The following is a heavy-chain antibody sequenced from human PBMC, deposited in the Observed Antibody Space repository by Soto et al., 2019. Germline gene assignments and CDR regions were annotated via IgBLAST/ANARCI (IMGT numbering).Heavy chain of an antibody. CDR3: ATLTAPSDY. CDR1: GFTFRNYF. V-gene: IGHV3-11*01. CDR2: ISSDESTV. Sequence: AGGSLRLSCVASGFTFRNYFMNWIRQAPGKGPEWLSYISSDESTVFYADSVKGRFTTSRDNAKNSVYLQMNSLRAEDTAVYYCATLTAPSDYWGQGSLGTVSS. J-gene: IGHJ4*02. D-gene: IGHD2-21*02.